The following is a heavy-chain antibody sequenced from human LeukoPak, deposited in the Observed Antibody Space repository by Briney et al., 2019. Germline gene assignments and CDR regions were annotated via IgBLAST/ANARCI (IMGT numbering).Heavy chain of an antibody. CDR3: ARDLQDESKYFHH. CDR1: RFTFSGYT. CDR2: ISGSGSST. Sequence: GGSLRLSCADSRFTFSGYTMSWVRRAPGKGLEWVSTISGSGSSTYYAGSVKGRFTISRDNSKNTLYLQMNSLRAEDTAVYYCARDLQDESKYFHHWGQGTLVTVSS. D-gene: IGHD2-15*01. V-gene: IGHV3-23*01. J-gene: IGHJ1*01.